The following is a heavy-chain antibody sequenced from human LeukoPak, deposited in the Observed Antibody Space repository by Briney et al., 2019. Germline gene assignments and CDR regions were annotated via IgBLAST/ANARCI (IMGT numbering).Heavy chain of an antibody. D-gene: IGHD2-15*01. J-gene: IGHJ4*02. V-gene: IGHV3-48*01. CDR1: GFTFSSSD. CDR3: ASPPWSYYYFGC. Sequence: SGGSLRLSCAASGFTFSSSDMSWVRQAPGKGLEWVSYISPGSHTMYYADSVKGRFTISRDNGKNSLYLQMNSLRADDTAVYYFASPPWSYYYFGCWGQRTLVTVSS. CDR2: ISPGSHTM.